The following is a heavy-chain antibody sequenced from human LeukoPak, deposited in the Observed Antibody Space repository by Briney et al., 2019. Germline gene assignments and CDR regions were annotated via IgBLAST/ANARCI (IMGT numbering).Heavy chain of an antibody. CDR3: AKERSPPETVQWLVRILNAFDI. Sequence: QAGGSLRLSCAASGFTFSSYGMHWVRQAPGKGLEWVAFIRYDGSNKYYADSVKGRFTISRDNSKNTLYLQMSSLRAEDTAVYYCAKERSPPETVQWLVRILNAFDIWGQGTMVTVSS. V-gene: IGHV3-30*02. CDR2: IRYDGSNK. J-gene: IGHJ3*02. CDR1: GFTFSSYG. D-gene: IGHD6-19*01.